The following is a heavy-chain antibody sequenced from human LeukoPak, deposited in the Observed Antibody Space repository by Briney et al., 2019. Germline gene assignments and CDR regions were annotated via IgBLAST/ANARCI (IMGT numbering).Heavy chain of an antibody. CDR3: ARSVVRGVAWFDP. V-gene: IGHV4-39*07. CDR1: GGSISSSSYY. D-gene: IGHD3-22*01. Sequence: SETLSLTCTVSGGSISSSSYYWGWIRQPPGKGLEWIGSIYYSGSTYYNPSLKSRVTISVDTSKNQFSLKLSSVTAADTAVYYCARSVVRGVAWFDPWGQGTLVTVSS. CDR2: IYYSGST. J-gene: IGHJ5*02.